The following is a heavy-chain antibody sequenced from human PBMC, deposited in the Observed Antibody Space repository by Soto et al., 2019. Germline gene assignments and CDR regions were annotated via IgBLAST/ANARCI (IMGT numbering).Heavy chain of an antibody. CDR3: ARDEGYFGHHFDY. CDR1: GFSFSSYW. D-gene: IGHD3-3*01. J-gene: IGHJ4*02. Sequence: EVQLVESGGGLVQPGGSLRLSCAASGFSFSSYWMTWVRQAPGKRLEWVANIKQDGSEKHHADSVKGRFTISRDNAKNSLYLQVNSLRADDTAVYYCARDEGYFGHHFDYWGQGTLVTVSS. V-gene: IGHV3-7*01. CDR2: IKQDGSEK.